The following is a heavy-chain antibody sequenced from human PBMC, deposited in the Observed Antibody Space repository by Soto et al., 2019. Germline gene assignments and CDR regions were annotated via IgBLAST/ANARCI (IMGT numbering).Heavy chain of an antibody. D-gene: IGHD1-26*01. CDR2: IYYRGNT. CDR3: ARDGREASGMDV. J-gene: IGHJ6*02. CDR1: GGSISSHY. Sequence: PSETLSLTCTVSGGSISSHYWSWVRQAPGKGLEWIGHIYYRGNTSYNPSLRSRSTISVDTSNNQFSLKLNSVTTADTAVYYCARDGREASGMDVWGQGTKVTVSS. V-gene: IGHV4-59*11.